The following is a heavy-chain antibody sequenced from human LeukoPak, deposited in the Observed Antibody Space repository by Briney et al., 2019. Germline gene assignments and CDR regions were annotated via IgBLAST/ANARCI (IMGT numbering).Heavy chain of an antibody. D-gene: IGHD2-2*02. V-gene: IGHV1-18*01. CDR1: GYTFTNYG. Sequence: GASVKVSCKASGYTFTNYGISWVRQAPGQGLEWMGWISIYNGNTDYAQKLRGRVTMTTDTSTSTAYMELRSLRSDDTAVYYCATDLHQYQLLYVLGAVWGKGTTVTVSS. CDR2: ISIYNGNT. J-gene: IGHJ6*04. CDR3: ATDLHQYQLLYVLGAV.